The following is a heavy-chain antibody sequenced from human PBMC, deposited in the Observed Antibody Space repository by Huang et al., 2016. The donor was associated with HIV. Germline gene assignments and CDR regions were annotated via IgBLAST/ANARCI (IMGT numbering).Heavy chain of an antibody. CDR1: TFTFGAYW. CDR3: ATKTAGMDI. CDR2: IKQDETEK. Sequence: VESGGRSVQPGGSLRLSCVGSTFTFGAYWMSWGRQHPGKGLEWVANIKQDETEKYYVDSVKGRFNISRDNAKKVLFLEMDALRVEDTAIYFCATKTAGMDIWGQGTTVIVSS. J-gene: IGHJ6*02. V-gene: IGHV3-7*01.